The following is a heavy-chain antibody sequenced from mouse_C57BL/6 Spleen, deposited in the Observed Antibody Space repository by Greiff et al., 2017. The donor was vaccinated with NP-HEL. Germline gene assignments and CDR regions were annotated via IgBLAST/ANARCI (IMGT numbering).Heavy chain of an antibody. CDR1: GYTFTSYD. J-gene: IGHJ3*01. V-gene: IGHV1-85*01. D-gene: IGHD2-1*01. CDR3: ARRRHGNSFAY. CDR2: IYPRDGST. Sequence: QVQLQQSGPELVKPGASVKLSCKASGYTFTSYDINWVKQRPGQGLEWIGWIYPRDGSTKYNEKFKGKATLTVDTSSSTAYMELHSLTSEDSAVYFGARRRHGNSFAYWGQGTLVTVSA.